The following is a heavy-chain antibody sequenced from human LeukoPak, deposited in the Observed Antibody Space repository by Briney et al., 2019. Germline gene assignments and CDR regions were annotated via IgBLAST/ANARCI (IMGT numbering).Heavy chain of an antibody. CDR3: ASGTLLDY. Sequence: SHTLALPCTVSGDSISRYYWSGIRHPPGKGLEGSGFIYYGWSTNYNPSLTSRVTISVDTSKNHFSPELSSVTAADTAVYYCASGTLLDYWGQGTLVTVSS. CDR1: GDSISRYY. CDR2: IYYGWST. V-gene: IGHV4-59*07. D-gene: IGHD3-10*01. J-gene: IGHJ4*02.